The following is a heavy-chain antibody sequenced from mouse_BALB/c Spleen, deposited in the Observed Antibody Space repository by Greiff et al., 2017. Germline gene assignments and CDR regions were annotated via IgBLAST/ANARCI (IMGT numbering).Heavy chain of an antibody. CDR2: ISSGGST. CDR3: ARSGDGYPYYAMDY. D-gene: IGHD2-3*01. V-gene: IGHV5-6-5*01. CDR1: GFTFSSYA. Sequence: EVKLVESGGGLVKPGGSLKLSCAASGFTFSSYAMSWVRQTPEKRLEWVASISSGGSTYYPDSVKGRFTISRDNARTSLYLQMSSLRSEDTAMYYCARSGDGYPYYAMDYWGQGTSVTVSS. J-gene: IGHJ4*01.